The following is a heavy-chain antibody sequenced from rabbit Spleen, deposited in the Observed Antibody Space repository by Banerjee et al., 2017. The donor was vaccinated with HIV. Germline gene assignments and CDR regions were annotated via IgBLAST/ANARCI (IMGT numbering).Heavy chain of an antibody. CDR2: IYAGSTGST. Sequence: QEQLEESGGDLVKPEGSLTLTCTASGFSFSSSHWICWVRQAPGKGLEWIACIYAGSTGSTYSATWAKGRFTISKTSSTTVTLQMTSLTAADTATYFCARDTSSSFSSYGMDLWGPGTLVTVS. CDR3: ARDTSSSFSSYGMDL. J-gene: IGHJ6*01. D-gene: IGHD1-1*01. V-gene: IGHV1S45*01. CDR1: GFSFSSSHW.